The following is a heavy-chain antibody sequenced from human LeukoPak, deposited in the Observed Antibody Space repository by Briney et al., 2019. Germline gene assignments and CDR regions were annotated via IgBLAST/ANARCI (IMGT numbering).Heavy chain of an antibody. J-gene: IGHJ5*02. CDR3: AREPEHQLAHWDIEWYNWFDP. D-gene: IGHD6-13*01. CDR2: IYYTGST. Sequence: ASETLSLTCTVSGGSVSSGSYYWGWIRQPPGKGLEWIGYIYYTGSTNYNPSLKSRVTISVDTSYNQFSLKLRSVTAADTAVYYCAREPEHQLAHWDIEWYNWFDPWGQGTLVTVSS. V-gene: IGHV4-61*01. CDR1: GGSVSSGSYY.